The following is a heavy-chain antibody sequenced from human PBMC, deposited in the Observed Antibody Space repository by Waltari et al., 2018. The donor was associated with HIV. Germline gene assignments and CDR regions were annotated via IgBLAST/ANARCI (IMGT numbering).Heavy chain of an antibody. J-gene: IGHJ4*02. D-gene: IGHD3-10*01. V-gene: IGHV4-38-2*01. CDR3: ARGETTFDY. Sequence: QVQLQESGPGLVKPSETLSLTCAVSGYSISSGYYWGWLRQPPGKGLEWIGIIYHSGRTYYNPSLKSRVTISVDTSKNLFSLKLSSVTAADTAVYYCARGETTFDYWGQGTLVTVSS. CDR2: IYHSGRT. CDR1: GYSISSGYY.